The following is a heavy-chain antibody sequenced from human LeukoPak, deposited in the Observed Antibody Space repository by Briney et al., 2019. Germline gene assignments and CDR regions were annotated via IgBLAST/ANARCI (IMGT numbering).Heavy chain of an antibody. D-gene: IGHD4/OR15-4a*01. J-gene: IGHJ4*02. CDR3: TRVGDDYPY. Sequence: GASVTVSCKASGYIFTAYYLHWVRQAPGQKPERMGWIKANSGDTNYAQKFQGRVTMTRDTSISTVYMELSGLAADDTAEYYCTRVGDDYPYWGQGTLVTVSS. CDR2: IKANSGDT. CDR1: GYIFTAYY. V-gene: IGHV1-2*02.